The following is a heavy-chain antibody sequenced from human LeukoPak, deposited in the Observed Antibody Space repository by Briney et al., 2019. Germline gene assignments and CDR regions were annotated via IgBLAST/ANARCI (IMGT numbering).Heavy chain of an antibody. CDR2: MHYSGNT. V-gene: IGHV4-59*08. Sequence: TSETLSLTCTVYGGSISGHYWSWIRQSPGKGLEWMGFMHYSGNTNSNPSLKSRVTISVDTSKNQFSLKLSSVTAADTAVYYCARGHRLKEDAFDIWGQGTMVTVSS. J-gene: IGHJ3*02. CDR3: ARGHRLKEDAFDI. CDR1: GGSISGHY. D-gene: IGHD3-16*01.